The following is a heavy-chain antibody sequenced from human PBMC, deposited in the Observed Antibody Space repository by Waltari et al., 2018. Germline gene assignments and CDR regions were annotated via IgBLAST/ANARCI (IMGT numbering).Heavy chain of an antibody. CDR2: IYHSGST. CDR3: ARTMTNYGSGSVFDWFDP. V-gene: IGHV4-38-2*01. Sequence: QVQLQESGPGLVKPSETLSLTCAVSGYSISSGYYWGWIRQPPGKVLEWIGSIYHSGSTYYNPSLKSRVTISVDTSKNQFSLKLSSVTAADTAVYYCARTMTNYGSGSVFDWFDPWGQGTLVTVSS. D-gene: IGHD3-10*01. J-gene: IGHJ5*02. CDR1: GYSISSGYY.